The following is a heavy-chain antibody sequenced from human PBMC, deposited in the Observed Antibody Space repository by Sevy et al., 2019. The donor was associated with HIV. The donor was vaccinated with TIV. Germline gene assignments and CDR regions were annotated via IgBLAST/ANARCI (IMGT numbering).Heavy chain of an antibody. CDR1: GDSISSYY. D-gene: IGHD3-10*01. CDR2: IYYSGST. J-gene: IGHJ6*02. Sequence: SETLSLTCTVSGDSISSYYWSWVRQPPGKGLEWIGYIYYSGSTNYNPSLKSRVTISVDTSKNQFSLKLSSVTAADTAVYYCARRFMVRGVSGYYYYGMDVWGQGTTVTVSS. V-gene: IGHV4-59*12. CDR3: ARRFMVRGVSGYYYYGMDV.